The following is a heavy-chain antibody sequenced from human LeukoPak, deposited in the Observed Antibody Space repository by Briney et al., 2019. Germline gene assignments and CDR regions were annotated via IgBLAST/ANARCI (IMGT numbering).Heavy chain of an antibody. D-gene: IGHD6-6*01. V-gene: IGHV1-69*06. Sequence: ASVKVSCKASGGTFSSYAISWVRQAPGQGLEWMGGIIPIFGTANYAQKFQGRVTITADKSTSTAYMELSSLRSEDTAVYYCARDQLARGSSLYHYYYMDVWGKGTTVTVSS. CDR3: ARDQLARGSSLYHYYYMDV. CDR2: IIPIFGTA. J-gene: IGHJ6*03. CDR1: GGTFSSYA.